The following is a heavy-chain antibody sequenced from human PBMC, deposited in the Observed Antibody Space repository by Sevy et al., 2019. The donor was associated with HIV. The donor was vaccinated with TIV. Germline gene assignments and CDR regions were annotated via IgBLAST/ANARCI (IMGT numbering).Heavy chain of an antibody. D-gene: IGHD6-13*01. V-gene: IGHV3-7*01. Sequence: GGSLRLSCAASGFTFSSYWINWVRQAPGEGLEWVANINQGGNQKHYMDSVKGRFTISRDNAENAVYLQMNSLRVEDTAVYYWARGPSWAAAGRFDSWGQGTLVTVSS. CDR2: INQGGNQK. CDR3: ARGPSWAAAGRFDS. J-gene: IGHJ4*02. CDR1: GFTFSSYW.